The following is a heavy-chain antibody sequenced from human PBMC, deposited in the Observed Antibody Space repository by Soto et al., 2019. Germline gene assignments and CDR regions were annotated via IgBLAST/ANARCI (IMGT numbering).Heavy chain of an antibody. J-gene: IGHJ2*01. Sequence: QVQLQESGPGLVKHSQTLSLTCTVSGGSISSGGYYWSWIRQHPGKGLEWIGYIYYSGSTYYNPSLKSRVTIAVDTSKNQFSLKLSSVTAADTAVYYCARVATAYWYFDLWGRGTLVTVSS. V-gene: IGHV4-31*03. CDR1: GGSISSGGYY. D-gene: IGHD6-25*01. CDR2: IYYSGST. CDR3: ARVATAYWYFDL.